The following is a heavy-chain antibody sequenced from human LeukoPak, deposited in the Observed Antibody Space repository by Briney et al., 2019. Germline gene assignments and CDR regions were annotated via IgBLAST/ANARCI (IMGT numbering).Heavy chain of an antibody. Sequence: SETLSLTCAVYGGSFSGYYWSWIRQPPGKGLEWIGEINHSGSTNYNPSLKSRVTISVDTSKNQFSLKLSSVTAADTAVYYCARHDGIAARLGYWGQGTLVTVSS. CDR3: ARHDGIAARLGY. V-gene: IGHV4-34*01. CDR2: INHSGST. D-gene: IGHD6-6*01. J-gene: IGHJ4*02. CDR1: GGSFSGYY.